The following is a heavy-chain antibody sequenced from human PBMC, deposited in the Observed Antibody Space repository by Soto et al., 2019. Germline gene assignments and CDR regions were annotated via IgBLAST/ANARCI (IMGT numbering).Heavy chain of an antibody. Sequence: GGSLRLSCVASGFTFSSYSMNWVRQAPGKGLEWVSSISSTSSYIYYADSLKGRFTISRDNAKDSLYLQMNSLRAEDTAVYYCARATAIGNWFDPWGQGTQVTVSS. CDR3: ARATAIGNWFDP. V-gene: IGHV3-21*01. CDR2: ISSTSSYI. J-gene: IGHJ5*02. CDR1: GFTFSSYS. D-gene: IGHD3-22*01.